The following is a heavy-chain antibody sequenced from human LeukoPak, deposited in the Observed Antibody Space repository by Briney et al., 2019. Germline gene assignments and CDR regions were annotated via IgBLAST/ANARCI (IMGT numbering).Heavy chain of an antibody. CDR1: GASTSHFY. J-gene: IGHJ3*01. D-gene: IGHD5-12*01. V-gene: IGHV4-59*01. CDR2: MHNSGSS. Sequence: SETLSLTCTVSGASTSHFYWNWIRQPPGKGLEWIGYMHNSGSSKHSPSLKSRVTISIDTSKNQFSLRLTSVTAADTAIYYCARSAEWLRNAFDVWGQGTMVSVSS. CDR3: ARSAEWLRNAFDV.